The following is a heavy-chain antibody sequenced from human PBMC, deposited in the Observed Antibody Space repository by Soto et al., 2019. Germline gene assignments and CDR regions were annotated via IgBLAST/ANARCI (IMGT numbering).Heavy chain of an antibody. CDR1: GGSFSGYY. V-gene: IGHV4-34*01. CDR3: ARGRRGFRAYSRGGATHNWLEP. J-gene: IGHJ5*02. CDR2: IKHSGST. Sequence: QVQLQQWGAGLLKPSETLSLTCAVYGGSFSGYYWSWIRQPPGKGLEWIGGIKHSGSTNDNPSLKSRVTISVDTSNNQFSLKLSSVTAAGTAVYYCARGRRGFRAYSRGGATHNWLEPGRYVTLDTVSS. D-gene: IGHD6-19*01.